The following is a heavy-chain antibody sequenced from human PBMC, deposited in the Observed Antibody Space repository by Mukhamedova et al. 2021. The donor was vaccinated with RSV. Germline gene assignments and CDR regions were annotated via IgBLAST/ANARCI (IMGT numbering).Heavy chain of an antibody. J-gene: IGHJ3*02. V-gene: IGHV3-23*01. CDR3: ARDFPGSGWRNAFDI. Sequence: GLEWVSGISGGGSDTYYADSVKGRFTISRDNSKNTLYLQMNSLRAEDTAVYYCARDFPGSGWRNAFDIWGQGTMVAVSS. CDR2: ISGGGSDT. D-gene: IGHD6-19*01.